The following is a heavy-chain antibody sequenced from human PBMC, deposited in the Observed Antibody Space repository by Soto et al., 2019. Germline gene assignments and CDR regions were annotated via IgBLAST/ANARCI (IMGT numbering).Heavy chain of an antibody. CDR1: GYTFTSYG. V-gene: IGHV1-18*04. Sequence: GASVKVSCKASGYTFTSYGISWVRQAPGQGLEWMGWISAYNGNTNYAQKLQGRVTMTTDTSTSTAYMELRSLRSDDTAVYYCATQELGGECGYSSSCRLLEIAYWGQGTLVTVSS. CDR2: ISAYNGNT. J-gene: IGHJ4*02. D-gene: IGHD6-13*01. CDR3: ATQELGGECGYSSSCRLLEIAY.